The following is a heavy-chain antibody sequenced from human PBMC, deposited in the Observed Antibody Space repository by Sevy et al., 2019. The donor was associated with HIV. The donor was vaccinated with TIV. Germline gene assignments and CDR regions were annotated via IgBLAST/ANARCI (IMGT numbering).Heavy chain of an antibody. CDR1: GFTFSSYW. CDR3: VAANTWQDY. V-gene: IGHV3-74*01. CDR2: VNSDGSST. D-gene: IGHD2-15*01. Sequence: GGSLRLSCAASGFTFSSYWMHWVRQAPGKGPVWVSGVNSDGSSTNYADSVKGRFTMSRDSAKHTLYLQMNSLRAEDKAVYFCVAANTWQDYWGQGTLVTVSS. J-gene: IGHJ4*02.